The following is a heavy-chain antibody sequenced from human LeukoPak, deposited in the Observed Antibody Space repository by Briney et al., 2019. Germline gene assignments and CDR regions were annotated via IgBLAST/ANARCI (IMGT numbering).Heavy chain of an antibody. Sequence: PGGSLRLSCAASGFTFSDYYMSWIRQAPGKGLEWVSYISSSSSYTNYADSVKGRFTISRDNAKNSLYLQMNSLGAEDTAVYYCARKSGWYGSYYYGMDVWGKGTTVTVSS. CDR1: GFTFSDYY. V-gene: IGHV3-11*06. D-gene: IGHD6-19*01. J-gene: IGHJ6*04. CDR3: ARKSGWYGSYYYGMDV. CDR2: ISSSSSYT.